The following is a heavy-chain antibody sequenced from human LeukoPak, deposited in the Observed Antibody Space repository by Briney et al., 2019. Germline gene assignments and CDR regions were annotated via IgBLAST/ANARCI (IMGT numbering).Heavy chain of an antibody. J-gene: IGHJ4*02. D-gene: IGHD4-17*01. Sequence: PGASVKVSCKASGYTFTKYGITWVRQAPGQGLEWMGWISTYNGNTNYAQKLQGRVTMTTDTSTSTAYMELRSLISDDAAVYYCARGDDYGDYWGLYWGQGTLVTVSS. CDR2: ISTYNGNT. CDR3: ARGDDYGDYWGLY. V-gene: IGHV1-18*01. CDR1: GYTFTKYG.